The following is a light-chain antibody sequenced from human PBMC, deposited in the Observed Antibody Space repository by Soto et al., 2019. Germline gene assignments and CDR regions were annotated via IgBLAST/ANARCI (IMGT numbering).Light chain of an antibody. CDR1: QSVSSY. CDR3: QQRSNWPFT. Sequence: EIVLTQSPATLSLSPGERATLSCRASQSVSSYLAWYQQKPGQAHRLLIYDASNMATGIPARFSGSGSGTDFTLTISSLEPEDFAVYYCQQRSNWPFTFGGGTKVEIK. V-gene: IGKV3-11*01. CDR2: DAS. J-gene: IGKJ4*01.